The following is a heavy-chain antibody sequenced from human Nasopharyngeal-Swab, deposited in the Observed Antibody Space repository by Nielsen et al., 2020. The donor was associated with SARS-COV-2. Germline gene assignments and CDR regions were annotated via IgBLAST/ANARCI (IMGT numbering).Heavy chain of an antibody. CDR2: INHSGST. D-gene: IGHD3-10*01. J-gene: IGHJ6*03. V-gene: IGHV4-39*07. Sequence: SETLSLTCTVSGGSVSSGSYYWSWIRQPPGKGLEWIGEINHSGSTNYNPSLKSRVTISVDTSKNQFSLKLSSVTAADTAVYYCARYGAGGSRITMVRGYMDVWGKGTTVTVSS. CDR1: GGSVSSGSYY. CDR3: ARYGAGGSRITMVRGYMDV.